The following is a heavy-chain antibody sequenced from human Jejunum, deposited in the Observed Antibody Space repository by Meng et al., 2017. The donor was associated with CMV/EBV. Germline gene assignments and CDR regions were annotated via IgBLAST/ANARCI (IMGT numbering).Heavy chain of an antibody. J-gene: IGHJ3*02. V-gene: IGHV3-7*01. CDR2: IKSDGSEE. Sequence: SHYWIGWVRQAPGKGLEWVANIKSDGSEEYYVDYVKGRFTISRDNDQNTLHLQMNSLRPEDTAVYYCATAYYYDRSGYYPVFDIWGQGTMVTVSS. CDR1: SHYW. CDR3: ATAYYYDRSGYYPVFDI. D-gene: IGHD3-22*01.